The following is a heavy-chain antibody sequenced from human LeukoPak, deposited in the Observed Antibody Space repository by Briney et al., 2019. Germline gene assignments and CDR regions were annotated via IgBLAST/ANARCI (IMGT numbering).Heavy chain of an antibody. CDR1: GFTFSSYW. CDR3: ARDPEYSSADDAFDI. D-gene: IGHD6-6*01. J-gene: IGHJ3*02. CDR2: INSDGSST. V-gene: IGHV3-74*01. Sequence: GGSLRLSCAASGFTFSSYWMHWVRQAPGKGLVWVSDINSDGSSTSYADSVKGRFTISRDNAKNSLYLQMNSLRAEDTAVYYCARDPEYSSADDAFDIWGQGTMVTVSS.